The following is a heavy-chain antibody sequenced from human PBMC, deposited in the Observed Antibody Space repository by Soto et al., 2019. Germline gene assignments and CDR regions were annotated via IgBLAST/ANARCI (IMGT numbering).Heavy chain of an antibody. CDR2: IYSGGST. D-gene: IGHD5-12*01. Sequence: EVQLVESGGGLIQPGGSLRLSCAASGFTVSSNYMSWVRQAPGKGLEWVSVIYSGGSTYYADSVKGGFTISRDNSKNTLYIHMNSLRAEDTAVYHCAREGEDGYIPNRFDPWGQGTLVTVSS. CDR1: GFTVSSNY. CDR3: AREGEDGYIPNRFDP. V-gene: IGHV3-53*01. J-gene: IGHJ5*02.